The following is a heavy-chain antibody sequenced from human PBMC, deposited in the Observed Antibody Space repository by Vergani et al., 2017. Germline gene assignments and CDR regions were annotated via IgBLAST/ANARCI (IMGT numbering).Heavy chain of an antibody. CDR3: ARDWNSGYDSGYYGMDV. J-gene: IGHJ6*02. Sequence: QVQLVQSGAEVKKPGASVKVSCKASGYTFTSYAMHWVRQAPGQRLEWMGWINAGNGNTKYSQKFQGRVTITRDTSASTAYMKLSSLRSEDTAVYYCARDWNSGYDSGYYGMDVWGQGTTVTVSS. V-gene: IGHV1-3*01. CDR2: INAGNGNT. CDR1: GYTFTSYA. D-gene: IGHD5-12*01.